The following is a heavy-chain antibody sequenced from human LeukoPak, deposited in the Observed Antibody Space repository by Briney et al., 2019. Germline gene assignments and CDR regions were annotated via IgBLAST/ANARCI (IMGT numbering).Heavy chain of an antibody. J-gene: IGHJ5*02. CDR2: ISDSGVST. CDR3: AQRVYWFDP. Sequence: GGSLRLSCAASGFTFSSYAMSWFRQAPGKGLEWVSGISDSGVSTYYADSVKGRFTISRDNSENTLYLQMNSLRAEDTAVYYCAQRVYWFDPWGQGTLVTVSS. V-gene: IGHV3-23*01. D-gene: IGHD3-16*01. CDR1: GFTFSSYA.